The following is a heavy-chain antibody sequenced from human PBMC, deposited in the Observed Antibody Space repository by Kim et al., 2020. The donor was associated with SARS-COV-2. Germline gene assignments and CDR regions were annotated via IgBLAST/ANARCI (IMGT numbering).Heavy chain of an antibody. J-gene: IGHJ6*02. Sequence: GGSLRLSCAASGFTFSSYGMHWVRQAPGKGLEWVAVIWYDGSNKYYADSVKGRFTISRDNSKNTLYLQMNSLRAEDTAVYYCAKDLAGYCSGGSCYYYYYGMDVWGQGTTVTVSS. CDR2: IWYDGSNK. CDR3: AKDLAGYCSGGSCYYYYYGMDV. D-gene: IGHD2-15*01. V-gene: IGHV3-33*06. CDR1: GFTFSSYG.